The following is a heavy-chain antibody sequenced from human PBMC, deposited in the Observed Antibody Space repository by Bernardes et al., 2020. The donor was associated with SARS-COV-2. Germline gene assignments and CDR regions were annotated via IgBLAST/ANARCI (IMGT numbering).Heavy chain of an antibody. Sequence: ATLSVTCTVSGGSVSSSSYYWGWLRQPPGKGLESIGILHYSGATFYNPSLKSRVTMSVDTSRNQFSLKLSYVTAADTAVFYCARGIYNTGWHHFDYWGQGTLVTVSP. V-gene: IGHV4-39*01. CDR3: ARGIYNTGWHHFDY. CDR2: LHYSGAT. CDR1: GGSVSSSSYY. D-gene: IGHD6-19*01. J-gene: IGHJ4*02.